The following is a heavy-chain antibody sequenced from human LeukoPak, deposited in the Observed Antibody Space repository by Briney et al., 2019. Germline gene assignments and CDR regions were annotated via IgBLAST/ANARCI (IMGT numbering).Heavy chain of an antibody. J-gene: IGHJ4*02. V-gene: IGHV3-7*05. CDR1: GFTFGRHW. CDR2: IKQDGSQR. D-gene: IGHD4-17*01. Sequence: RAGGSLRLSCAASGFTFGRHWMSWVRQAPGKGPEWVANIKQDGSQRYYVDSVKGRLTISRDNARNSLDLQMSSLRAEDTAVYYCAREVYGDNYFDYWGQGTLVTVSS. CDR3: AREVYGDNYFDY.